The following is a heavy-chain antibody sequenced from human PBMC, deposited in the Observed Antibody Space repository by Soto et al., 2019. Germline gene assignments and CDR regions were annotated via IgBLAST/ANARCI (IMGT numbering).Heavy chain of an antibody. J-gene: IGHJ4*02. Sequence: KPSETLSLTCTVLGDSVSSNNYYWSWIRQRPGKGLEWIGYIHYSGDSYDNPSLTSRITMSMDVSKNQFSLNLRSVTAADTAIYYCARDVNDSSGSQGFDYWGQGTLVTVSS. CDR1: GDSVSSNNYY. D-gene: IGHD3-22*01. CDR3: ARDVNDSSGSQGFDY. CDR2: IHYSGDS. V-gene: IGHV4-31*03.